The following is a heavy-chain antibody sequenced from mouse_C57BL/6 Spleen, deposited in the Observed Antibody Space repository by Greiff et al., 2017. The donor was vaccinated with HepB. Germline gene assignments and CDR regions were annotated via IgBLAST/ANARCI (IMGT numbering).Heavy chain of an antibody. Sequence: VQLQQPGAELVKPGASVKMSCKASGYTFTSYWITWVKQRPGQGLEWIGDIYPGSGSTNYNEKFQSKATLTVDTSSSTTYMQLSSLTSVDSSVYYCARDYDSSYVGFAYWGQGTLVTVSA. CDR1: GYTFTSYW. CDR3: ARDYDSSYVGFAY. V-gene: IGHV1-55*01. J-gene: IGHJ3*01. D-gene: IGHD1-1*01. CDR2: IYPGSGST.